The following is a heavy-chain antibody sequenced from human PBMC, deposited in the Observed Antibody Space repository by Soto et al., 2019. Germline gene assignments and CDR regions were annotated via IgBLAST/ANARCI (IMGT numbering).Heavy chain of an antibody. CDR2: ISGSDGST. V-gene: IGHV3-23*01. J-gene: IGHJ4*02. Sequence: GGSLRLSCSASGFTFSSYAMNWVRQAPGKGLEWVSVISGSDGSTYYADSVKGRFTISRDNSKLYLQMNSLRDEDTAVYYCASSYDNSNYSPDYWGQGTLVTVSS. D-gene: IGHD3-22*01. CDR3: ASSYDNSNYSPDY. CDR1: GFTFSSYA.